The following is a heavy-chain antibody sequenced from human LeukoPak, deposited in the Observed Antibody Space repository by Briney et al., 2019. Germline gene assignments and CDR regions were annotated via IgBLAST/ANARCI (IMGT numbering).Heavy chain of an antibody. J-gene: IGHJ4*02. CDR3: ARDPGLVVAAYLDY. V-gene: IGHV4-30-4*01. Sequence: SQTLSLTCTVSGGSISSGDYYWSWIRQPPGKGLEWIGYIYYSGSTYYNPSLKSRVTISVDTSKNQFSLKLSSVTAADTAVYYCARDPGLVVAAYLDYWGQGTLVTVSS. CDR2: IYYSGST. D-gene: IGHD2-2*01. CDR1: GGSISSGDYY.